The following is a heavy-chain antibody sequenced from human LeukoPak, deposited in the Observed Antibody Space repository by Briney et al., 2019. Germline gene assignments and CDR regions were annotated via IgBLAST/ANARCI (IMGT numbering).Heavy chain of an antibody. D-gene: IGHD3-10*01. Sequence: SETLSLTCTVSGGSISSSYYYWGWIRQPPGKGLEWIGSIYYSGSTYYNPSLKSRVTISVDTSKNQFSLKLRSVTAADTAVYYCARDPQTWGFGINYWGQGTLVTVSS. CDR1: GGSISSSYYY. CDR2: IYYSGST. V-gene: IGHV4-39*02. CDR3: ARDPQTWGFGINY. J-gene: IGHJ4*02.